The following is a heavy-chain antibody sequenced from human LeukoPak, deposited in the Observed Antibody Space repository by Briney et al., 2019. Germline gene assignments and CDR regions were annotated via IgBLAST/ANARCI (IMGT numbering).Heavy chain of an antibody. J-gene: IGHJ4*02. V-gene: IGHV1-2*06. CDR3: ARDSSRPADY. CDR1: GYTFTSYD. Sequence: ASVKVSCKASGYTFTSYDINWVRQATGQGLEWMGRINPNSGGTNYAQKFQGRVTMTRDTSISTAYMELSRLRSDDTAVYYCARDSSRPADYWGQGTLVTVSS. CDR2: INPNSGGT. D-gene: IGHD6-6*01.